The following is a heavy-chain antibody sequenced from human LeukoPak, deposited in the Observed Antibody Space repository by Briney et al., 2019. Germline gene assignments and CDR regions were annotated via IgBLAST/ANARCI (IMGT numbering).Heavy chain of an antibody. CDR2: IYHSGST. CDR3: ARASFDY. V-gene: IGHV4-4*02. Sequence: SETLSLTCAVSGDSISSNNWWSWVRQPPGKGLEWIGEIYHSGSTNYNPSLKSRVTISVDTSKNQFSLKLSSVTAADTAVYYCARASFDYWGQGTLVTVSS. J-gene: IGHJ4*02. CDR1: GDSISSNNW.